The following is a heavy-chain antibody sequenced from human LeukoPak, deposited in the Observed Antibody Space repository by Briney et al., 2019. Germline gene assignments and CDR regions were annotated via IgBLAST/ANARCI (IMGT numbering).Heavy chain of an antibody. CDR1: GFLVSSYS. Sequence: GGSLRLSCAASGFLVSSYSMHWVRQAPGKGLEFVSAISKNGENTYYANSVKGRFTISRDISKNTLYLQMNSLRAEDTAVYYCARGFCSGGGCYAWGVVQDYWGQGTLVTVSS. CDR2: ISKNGENT. D-gene: IGHD2-15*01. CDR3: ARGFCSGGGCYAWGVVQDY. J-gene: IGHJ4*02. V-gene: IGHV3-64*01.